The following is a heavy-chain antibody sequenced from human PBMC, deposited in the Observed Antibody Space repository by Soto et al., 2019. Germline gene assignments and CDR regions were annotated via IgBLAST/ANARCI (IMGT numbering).Heavy chain of an antibody. CDR2: VSDSGST. J-gene: IGHJ6*02. Sequence: QVQLQESGPGLVKPSETLSLMCTVSGGSITNYYWSWIRQSPAKGLEWIGYVSDSGSTKYNPSLKSRVTISVDTSKNQFSLTLTSVTAAATAVYYCARERVGHSAMDVWGQGTTVTVSS. CDR3: ARERVGHSAMDV. D-gene: IGHD1-26*01. CDR1: GGSITNYY. V-gene: IGHV4-59*12.